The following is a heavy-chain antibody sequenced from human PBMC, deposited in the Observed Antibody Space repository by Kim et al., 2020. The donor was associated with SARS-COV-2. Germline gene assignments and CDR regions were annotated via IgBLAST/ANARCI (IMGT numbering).Heavy chain of an antibody. V-gene: IGHV3-9*01. Sequence: GGSLRLSCAASGFTFDDYAMHWVRQAPGKGLEWVSGISWNSGSIGYADSVKGRFTISRDNAKNSLHLQMNSLRAEDTALYYCAKAYCSSTSCLNWFDPWGQGTLVTVSS. CDR3: AKAYCSSTSCLNWFDP. CDR1: GFTFDDYA. D-gene: IGHD2-2*01. CDR2: ISWNSGSI. J-gene: IGHJ5*02.